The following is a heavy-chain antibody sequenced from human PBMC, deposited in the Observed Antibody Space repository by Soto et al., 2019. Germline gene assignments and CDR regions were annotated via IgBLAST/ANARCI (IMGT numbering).Heavy chain of an antibody. CDR3: AKEKRITIFGVVLGPMDV. Sequence: PGGSLRLSCAASGFTFSSYAMSWVRQAPGKGLEWVSAISGSGGSTYYADSVKGRFTISRDNSENTLYLQMNSLRAEDTAVYYCAKEKRITIFGVVLGPMDVWGKGTTVTVSS. D-gene: IGHD3-3*01. CDR2: ISGSGGST. CDR1: GFTFSSYA. V-gene: IGHV3-23*01. J-gene: IGHJ6*03.